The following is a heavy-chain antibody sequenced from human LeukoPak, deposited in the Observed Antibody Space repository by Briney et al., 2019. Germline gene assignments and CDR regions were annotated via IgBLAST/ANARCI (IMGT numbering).Heavy chain of an antibody. CDR2: IIPIFGTA. CDR3: ARGGALGYCSSTSCLIFDY. Sequence: SVKVSCKASGGTFSSYAISWVRQAPGQGREWMGGIIPIFGTANYAQKFQGRVTITADESTSTAYMELSSLRSEDTSVYYCARGGALGYCSSTSCLIFDYWGQGTLVTVSS. D-gene: IGHD2-2*01. CDR1: GGTFSSYA. V-gene: IGHV1-69*01. J-gene: IGHJ4*02.